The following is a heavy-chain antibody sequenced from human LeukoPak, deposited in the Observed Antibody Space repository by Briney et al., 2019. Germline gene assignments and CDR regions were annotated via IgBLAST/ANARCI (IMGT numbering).Heavy chain of an antibody. J-gene: IGHJ4*02. CDR2: ISGSGGST. V-gene: IGHV3-23*01. D-gene: IGHD6-13*01. CDR1: GFTFSSYA. CDR3: AKGSGIAATSVGYFDY. Sequence: GGSLRLSCAASGFTFSSYAMSWVAQAPGKGLEGVSAISGSGGSTYYADSVKGRFTISRDNSKNTLYLQMNSLRAEDTAVYYCAKGSGIAATSVGYFDYWGQGTLVTVSS.